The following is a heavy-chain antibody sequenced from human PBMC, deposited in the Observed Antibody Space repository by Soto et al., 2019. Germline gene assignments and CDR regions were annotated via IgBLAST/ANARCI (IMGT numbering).Heavy chain of an antibody. V-gene: IGHV3-23*01. J-gene: IGHJ4*02. D-gene: IGHD2-2*01. CDR1: GFTFSSYA. CDR3: AKSLPDLYCSSTSCYQTVFDY. CDR2: ISGSGGST. Sequence: PGGSLRLSWAASGFTFSSYAMSWVRQAPGKGLEWVSAISGSGGSTYYADSVKGRFTISRDNSKNTLYLQMNSLRAEDTAVYYCAKSLPDLYCSSTSCYQTVFDYWGQGTLVTVSS.